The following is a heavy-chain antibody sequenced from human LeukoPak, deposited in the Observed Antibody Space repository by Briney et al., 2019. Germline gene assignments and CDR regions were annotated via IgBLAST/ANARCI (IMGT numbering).Heavy chain of an antibody. CDR3: ARDLAGIVGVTAWFDP. CDR2: ISVYNGNT. D-gene: IGHD1-26*01. Sequence: GASVKVSCKASAYTFTSYAISWMRQAPGQGLEWMRWISVYNGNTNYAQKFQGRVTMTTDTPTNTVYMELRSLRFDDTAVYYCARDLAGIVGVTAWFDPWGQGTLVTVSS. V-gene: IGHV1-18*01. J-gene: IGHJ5*02. CDR1: AYTFTSYA.